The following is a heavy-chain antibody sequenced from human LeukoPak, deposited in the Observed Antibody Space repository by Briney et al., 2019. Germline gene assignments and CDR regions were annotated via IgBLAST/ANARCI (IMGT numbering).Heavy chain of an antibody. D-gene: IGHD1-26*01. CDR3: AREGATGGRDDY. J-gene: IGHJ4*02. CDR1: GYSISSGYY. CDR2: IYHSGST. V-gene: IGHV4-38-2*02. Sequence: SETLSLTCTVSGYSISSGYYWGWIRQPPGKGLEWIGSIYHSGSTYYNPSLKSRVTISVDTSKNQFSLKLSSVTAADTAVYYCAREGATGGRDDYWGQGTLVTVSS.